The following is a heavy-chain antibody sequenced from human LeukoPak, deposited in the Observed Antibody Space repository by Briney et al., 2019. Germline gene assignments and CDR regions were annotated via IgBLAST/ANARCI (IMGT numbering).Heavy chain of an antibody. D-gene: IGHD3-10*01. V-gene: IGHV4-59*08. CDR3: ARQLVRVVISDFDH. CDR1: GGSISSYY. Sequence: SETVSLTCTVSGGSISSYYWSWIRQPPGKGLEWIGYIYYSGSTNYNPSLKSRVTISVDTSKNQFSLKLSSVTAADTAVYYCARQLVRVVISDFDHWGQGTLVTVSS. CDR2: IYYSGST. J-gene: IGHJ4*02.